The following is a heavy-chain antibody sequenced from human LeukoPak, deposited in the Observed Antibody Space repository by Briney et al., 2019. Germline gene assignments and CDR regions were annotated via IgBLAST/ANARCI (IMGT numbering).Heavy chain of an antibody. CDR2: ISGSGGAT. D-gene: IGHD3-10*01. Sequence: PGGSLRLSCAASGFTFSSYSMTWVRQAPGKGLEWVSVISGSGGATYYADSVKGRFTISRDNSKNTLYLQMNSLRAEDTAVYYCARAAMVRGVDYFDSWGQGTLVNVSS. J-gene: IGHJ4*02. V-gene: IGHV3-23*01. CDR1: GFTFSSYS. CDR3: ARAAMVRGVDYFDS.